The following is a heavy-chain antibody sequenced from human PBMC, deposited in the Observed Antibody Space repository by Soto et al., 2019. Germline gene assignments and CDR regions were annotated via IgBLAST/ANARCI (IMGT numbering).Heavy chain of an antibody. V-gene: IGHV4-34*01. D-gene: IGHD5-18*01. CDR2: INHSGST. CDR3: ARGGGGDTAMVRSGGHYGEFSY. CDR1: GGSFSGYY. Sequence: SETLSLTCAGYGGSFSGYYWSWIRQPPGKGLEWIGEINHSGSTNYNPSLKSRVTISVDTSKNQFSLKLSSVTAADTAVYYCARGGGGDTAMVRSGGHYGEFSYSGQRTSVLVSS. J-gene: IGHJ4*01.